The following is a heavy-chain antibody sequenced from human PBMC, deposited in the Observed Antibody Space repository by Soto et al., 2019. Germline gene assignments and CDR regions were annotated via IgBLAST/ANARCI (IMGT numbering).Heavy chain of an antibody. D-gene: IGHD3-10*01. Sequence: GGSLRLSCAASGFTFSDYYMSWIRQAPGKGLEWVSYISSSSSYTNYADSVKGRFTISRDNAKNSLYLQMNSLRAEDTAVYYCARDDSSGSGSYYEGGEFDYWGQGTLVTVSS. CDR3: ARDDSSGSGSYYEGGEFDY. V-gene: IGHV3-11*06. CDR1: GFTFSDYY. CDR2: ISSSSSYT. J-gene: IGHJ4*02.